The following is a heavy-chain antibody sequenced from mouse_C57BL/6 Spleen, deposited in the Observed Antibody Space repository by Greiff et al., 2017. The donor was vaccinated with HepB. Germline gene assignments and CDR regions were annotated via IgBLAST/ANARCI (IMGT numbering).Heavy chain of an antibody. CDR3: ARQRGTTVVASWYFDV. D-gene: IGHD1-1*01. Sequence: EVQRVESGGDLVKPGGSLKLSCAASGFTFSSYGMSWVRQTPDKRLEWVATISSGGSYTYYPDSVKGRFTISRDNAKNTLYLQMSSLKSEDTAMYYCARQRGTTVVASWYFDVWGTGTTVTVSS. CDR1: GFTFSSYG. CDR2: ISSGGSYT. V-gene: IGHV5-6*01. J-gene: IGHJ1*03.